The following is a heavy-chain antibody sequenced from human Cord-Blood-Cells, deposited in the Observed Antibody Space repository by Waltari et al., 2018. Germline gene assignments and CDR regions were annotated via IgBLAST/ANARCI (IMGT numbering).Heavy chain of an antibody. J-gene: IGHJ4*02. CDR1: GGSISSSSYY. D-gene: IGHD3-22*01. V-gene: IGHV4-39*01. Sequence: QLQLQESGPGLVKPSETLSLPCTVSGGSISSSSYYWGWIRQPPGKGLEWIGSIYYSGSTYYNPSLKSRVTISVDTSKNQFSLKLSSVTAADTAVYYCAIYDSSGYYFDYWGQGTLVTVSS. CDR2: IYYSGST. CDR3: AIYDSSGYYFDY.